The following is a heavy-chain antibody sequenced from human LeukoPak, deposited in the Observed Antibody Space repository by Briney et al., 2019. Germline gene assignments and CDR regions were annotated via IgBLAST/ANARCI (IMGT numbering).Heavy chain of an antibody. CDR3: AKDQGRYVDPYYFDY. CDR2: IYSDGST. CDR1: GFTVSSNY. D-gene: IGHD3-9*01. V-gene: IGHV3-53*01. Sequence: GGSLRLSCAASGFTVSSNYMSWVRQAPGKGLEWVSLIYSDGSTYYADSVKGRFSISRDNVQNSLYLQMNSLRAEDTAVYYCAKDQGRYVDPYYFDYWGQGTLVTVSS. J-gene: IGHJ4*02.